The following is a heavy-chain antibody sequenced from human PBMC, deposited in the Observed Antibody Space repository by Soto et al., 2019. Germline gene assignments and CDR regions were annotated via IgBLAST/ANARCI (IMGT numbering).Heavy chain of an antibody. J-gene: IGHJ6*02. CDR3: ARDREVSSSFWGAYYYYGMDV. CDR1: GFTFSSYG. CDR2: IWYDGSNK. V-gene: IGHV3-33*01. D-gene: IGHD6-6*01. Sequence: GGSLRLSCAASGFTFSSYGMHWVRQAPGKGLEWVAVIWYDGSNKYYADSVKGRFTISRDNSKNTLYLQMNSLRAEDTAVYYCARDREVSSSFWGAYYYYGMDVWGQGTTVTVSS.